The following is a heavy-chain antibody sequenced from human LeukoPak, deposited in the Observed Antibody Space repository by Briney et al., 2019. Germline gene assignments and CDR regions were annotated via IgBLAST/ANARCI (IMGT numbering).Heavy chain of an antibody. Sequence: GGSLRLSCAASGFTFSSYAMSWVRQAPGKGLEWVGRIKSKTDGGTTDYAAPVKGRFTISRDDSKNTLYLQMNSLKTEDTAVYYCTTDPQYNWNDGAFDIWGQGTMVTVSS. V-gene: IGHV3-15*01. J-gene: IGHJ3*02. CDR3: TTDPQYNWNDGAFDI. CDR1: GFTFSSYA. CDR2: IKSKTDGGTT. D-gene: IGHD1-20*01.